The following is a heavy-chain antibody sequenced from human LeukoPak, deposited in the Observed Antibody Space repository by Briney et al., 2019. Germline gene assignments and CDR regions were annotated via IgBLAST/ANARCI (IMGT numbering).Heavy chain of an antibody. V-gene: IGHV1-46*01. CDR2: INPSGGST. Sequence: ASVKVSCKASGYTFTSYYMHWVRQAPGQGLEWMGIINPSGGSTSYAQKFQGRVTITRDTSISTAYMELSGLTSEDTAVYYCARVDGSPDYWGQGTLVTVSS. CDR3: ARVDGSPDY. J-gene: IGHJ4*02. CDR1: GYTFTSYY. D-gene: IGHD2-15*01.